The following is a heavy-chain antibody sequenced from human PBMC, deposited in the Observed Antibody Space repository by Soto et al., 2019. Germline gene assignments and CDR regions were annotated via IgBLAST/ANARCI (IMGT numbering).Heavy chain of an antibody. J-gene: IGHJ3*01. CDR3: ARGPGWDIVVVPAALDAFDF. D-gene: IGHD2-2*01. CDR1: GYTFTSYD. Sequence: ASVKVSCKASGYTFTSYDINWVRQATGQGLEWMGWMNPNSGNTGYAQKFQGRVTMTRNTSISTAYMELSSLRSEDTAVYYCARGPGWDIVVVPAALDAFDFWGQGTMVTVSS. CDR2: MNPNSGNT. V-gene: IGHV1-8*01.